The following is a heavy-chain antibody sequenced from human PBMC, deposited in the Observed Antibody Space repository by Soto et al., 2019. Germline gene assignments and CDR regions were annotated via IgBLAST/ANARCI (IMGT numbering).Heavy chain of an antibody. V-gene: IGHV1-18*01. J-gene: IGHJ5*02. CDR2: IVTYNGNT. CDR1: GYTFTDYG. CDR3: ARVPQSNGWRGKWFAP. D-gene: IGHD6-19*01. Sequence: QVQLVQSGAEVKKPGASVKVSCKASGYTFTDYGITWVRQAPGQGLEWMGWIVTYNGNTNTAQRVQGRVTMTTDTPTNTAYMELRSLRSHDTAVYYCARVPQSNGWRGKWFAPWGQGTLVTVSS.